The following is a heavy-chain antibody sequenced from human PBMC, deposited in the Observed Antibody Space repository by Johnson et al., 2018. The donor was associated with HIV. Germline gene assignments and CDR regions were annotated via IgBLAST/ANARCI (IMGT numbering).Heavy chain of an antibody. V-gene: IGHV3-23*04. Sequence: VQVVESGGGLVQPGGSLRLSCAASGFTVSSNYMSWVRQAPGKGLEWVSVISGSGGSQYTADSLTGRFTISSDNSKNTLYLQMNSLRAEDPTVYYCAKGSRGSYLYDAFDIWGQGTMVTVSS. J-gene: IGHJ3*02. CDR2: ISGSGGSQ. CDR3: AKGSRGSYLYDAFDI. CDR1: GFTVSSNY. D-gene: IGHD1-26*01.